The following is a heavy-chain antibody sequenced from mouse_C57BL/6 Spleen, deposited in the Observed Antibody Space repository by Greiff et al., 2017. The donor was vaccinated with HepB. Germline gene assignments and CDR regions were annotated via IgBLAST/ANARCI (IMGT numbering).Heavy chain of an antibody. D-gene: IGHD2-4*01. Sequence: EVKLMESGPGLVKPSQSLSLTCSVTGYSITSGYYWNWIRQFPGNKLEWMGYISYDGSNNYNPSLKNRITITRDTSKNQVFLKLNSVTTEDTATYYCARDETYDYYYYAMDYWGQGTSVTVSS. CDR1: GYSITSGYY. V-gene: IGHV3-6*01. J-gene: IGHJ4*01. CDR3: ARDETYDYYYYAMDY. CDR2: ISYDGSN.